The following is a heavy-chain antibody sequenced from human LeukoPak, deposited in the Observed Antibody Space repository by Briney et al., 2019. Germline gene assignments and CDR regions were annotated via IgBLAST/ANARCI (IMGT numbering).Heavy chain of an antibody. CDR1: GFTVSSNY. J-gene: IGHJ4*02. D-gene: IGHD2-2*01. CDR3: ARGRYCSSTSCRYFDY. CDR2: IYSGGST. Sequence: PGGSLRLSCAASGFTVSSNYMSWVRQAPGKGLEWVSVIYSGGSTYYADSVKGRFTISRDNSKNTLYLQMNSLRAEDTAVYYCARGRYCSSTSCRYFDYWGQGALVTVSS. V-gene: IGHV3-53*01.